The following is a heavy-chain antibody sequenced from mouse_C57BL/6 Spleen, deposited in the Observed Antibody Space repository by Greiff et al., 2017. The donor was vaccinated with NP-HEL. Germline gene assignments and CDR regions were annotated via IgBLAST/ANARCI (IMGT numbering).Heavy chain of an antibody. CDR1: GYTFTSYW. Sequence: QVQLQQPGAELVMPGASVKLSCKASGYTFTSYWMHWVKQRPGQGLEWIGEIDPSDSYTNYNQKFKGKSTLTVDKSSSTAYMQLSSLTSEDSAVYYCARGGHDYDGSMDYWGQGTSVTVSS. J-gene: IGHJ4*01. V-gene: IGHV1-69*01. CDR3: ARGGHDYDGSMDY. D-gene: IGHD2-4*01. CDR2: IDPSDSYT.